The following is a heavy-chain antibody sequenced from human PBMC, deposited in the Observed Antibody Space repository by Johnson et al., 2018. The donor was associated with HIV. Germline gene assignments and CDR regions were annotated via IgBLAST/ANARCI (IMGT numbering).Heavy chain of an antibody. CDR2: ISSSGSTI. CDR1: GFTFSDYY. CDR3: ARVKGCTGGVCSALGAFDI. V-gene: IGHV3-11*04. Sequence: QMLLVESGGGLVKPGGSLRLSCAASGFTFSDYYMSWIRQAPGKGLEWLSYISSSGSTIYYADSVKGRFTTSRDNAKNSLYLQMNSLGAEDTAVYYCARVKGCTGGVCSALGAFDIWGQGTMVTVSS. J-gene: IGHJ3*02. D-gene: IGHD2-8*02.